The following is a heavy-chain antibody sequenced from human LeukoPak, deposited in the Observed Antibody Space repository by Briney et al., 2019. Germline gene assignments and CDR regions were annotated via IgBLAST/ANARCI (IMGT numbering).Heavy chain of an antibody. D-gene: IGHD3-10*01. Sequence: EASVKVSCKASGGSFSSYFISWVRQAPGQGLEWMGRIIPVPDIANYAQKFQGRVTITADKSTSTAYMDLSSLRSEDTAVYYCARGYYGSGVRFAFDIWGQGTMVTVSS. CDR1: GGSFSSYF. V-gene: IGHV1-69*04. CDR3: ARGYYGSGVRFAFDI. J-gene: IGHJ3*02. CDR2: IIPVPDIA.